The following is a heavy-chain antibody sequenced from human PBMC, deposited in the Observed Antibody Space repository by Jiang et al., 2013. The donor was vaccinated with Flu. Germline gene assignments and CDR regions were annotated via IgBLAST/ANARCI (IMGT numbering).Heavy chain of an antibody. D-gene: IGHD2-15*01. CDR1: GGSISSYY. CDR3: ASMGYCSGGSCYSSYYGMDV. V-gene: IGHV4-59*08. CDR2: IYYSGST. J-gene: IGHJ6*01. Sequence: GSGLVKPSETLSLTCTVSGGSISSYYWSWIRQPPGKGLEWIGYIYYSGSTNYNPSLKSRVTISVDTSKNQFSLKLSSVTAADTAVYYCASMGYCSGGSCYSSYYGMDVWGPRDHGHRL.